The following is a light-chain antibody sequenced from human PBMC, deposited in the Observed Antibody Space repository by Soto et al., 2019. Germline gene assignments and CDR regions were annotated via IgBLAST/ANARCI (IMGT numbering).Light chain of an antibody. CDR2: EVS. Sequence: QSALTQPASVSGSPGQSITISCTGTSSDVGGYHYVSWYQQHPGKAPKLIIYEVSHRPSGVSNRFSASKSGNTASLTISGLQPEEEADYHFSSYSTFNTPLVFGGGTKLTVL. V-gene: IGLV2-14*01. CDR3: SSYSTFNTPLV. J-gene: IGLJ3*02. CDR1: SSDVGGYHY.